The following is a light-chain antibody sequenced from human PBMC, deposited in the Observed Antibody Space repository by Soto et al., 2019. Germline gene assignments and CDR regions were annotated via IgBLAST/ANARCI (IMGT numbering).Light chain of an antibody. CDR2: GAS. J-gene: IGKJ1*01. CDR1: QSVSSY. CDR3: QQGDSSPWT. Sequence: EIALTQSPDTLSLSPGERATLSCRASQSVSSYLAWYQQKPGQAPRLLIYGASSRATGIPGRFSGSGSGTDFTLAISRLEPGDAAEYLYQQGDSSPWTFGQGTQVEIK. V-gene: IGKV3-20*01.